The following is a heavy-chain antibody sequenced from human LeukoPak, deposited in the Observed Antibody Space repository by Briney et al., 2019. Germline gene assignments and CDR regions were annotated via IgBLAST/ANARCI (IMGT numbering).Heavy chain of an antibody. CDR2: ISSSGAYI. CDR1: GFTFSNYN. D-gene: IGHD4-17*01. J-gene: IGHJ4*02. Sequence: PGGSLRLSCAASGFTFSNYNMNWVRQAPGKGLEWVSSISSSGAYIYHADSLKGRFTISRDNAKNSLYLQMNSLRAEDTAVYYCAAAEAVTYLIDYWGQGTLVTVSS. V-gene: IGHV3-21*01. CDR3: AAAEAVTYLIDY.